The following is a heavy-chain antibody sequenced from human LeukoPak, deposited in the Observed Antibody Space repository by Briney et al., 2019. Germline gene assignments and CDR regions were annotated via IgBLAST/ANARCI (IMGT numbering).Heavy chain of an antibody. CDR1: GGTFSSYG. CDR3: ARMSGYCSGDSCYGNNWFDP. D-gene: IGHD2-15*01. J-gene: IGHJ5*02. V-gene: IGHV1-69*13. Sequence: VASVKVSCKASGGTFSSYGISWVRQAPGQGLERMGGIIPIFGTANYAQKFQGRVTITADESTSTAYMELSSLRSEDTAVYYCARMSGYCSGDSCYGNNWFDPWGQGTLVTVSS. CDR2: IIPIFGTA.